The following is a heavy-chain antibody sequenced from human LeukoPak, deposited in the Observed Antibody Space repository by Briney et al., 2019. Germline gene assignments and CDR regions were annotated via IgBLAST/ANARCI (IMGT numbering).Heavy chain of an antibody. J-gene: IGHJ5*02. CDR2: IYYSGST. V-gene: IGHV4-61*01. CDR1: GGSFSSGSYY. D-gene: IGHD1-26*01. Sequence: SETLSLTCTVSGGSFSSGSYYWSWIRQPPGKGLEWIGYIYYSGSTNYNPSLKSRVTISVDTSKNQFSLKLSSVTAADTAVYYCARYYWGAFDPWGQGTLVTVSS. CDR3: ARYYWGAFDP.